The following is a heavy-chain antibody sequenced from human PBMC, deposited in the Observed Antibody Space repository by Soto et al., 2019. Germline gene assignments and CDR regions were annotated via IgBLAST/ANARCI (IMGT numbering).Heavy chain of an antibody. D-gene: IGHD6-19*01. V-gene: IGHV1-2*04. CDR1: GYTFTDFY. CDR2: INPNSGGT. J-gene: IGHJ4*02. Sequence: ASVKVSFKTSGYTFTDFYMHWLRHAPGQGLEWMGWINPNSGGTKCAQNSQGWVTMTRDTSISTAYMELSRLRSDDTAVYYCATSRTSIAVAGETEYYFDYWGQGTLVTVSS. CDR3: ATSRTSIAVAGETEYYFDY.